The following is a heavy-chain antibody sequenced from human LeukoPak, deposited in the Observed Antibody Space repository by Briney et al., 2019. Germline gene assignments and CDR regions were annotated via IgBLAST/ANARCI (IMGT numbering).Heavy chain of an antibody. J-gene: IGHJ3*02. D-gene: IGHD6-6*01. CDR1: GGSFSGYY. CDR3: ARSIAARWDAFDI. V-gene: IGHV4-59*10. Sequence: SETLSLTCAVYGGSFSGYYWSWIRQPAGKGLEWIGRIYTSGSTNYNPSLKSRVTISVDTSKNQFSLKLSSVTAADTAVYYCARSIAARWDAFDIRGQGTMVTVSS. CDR2: IYTSGST.